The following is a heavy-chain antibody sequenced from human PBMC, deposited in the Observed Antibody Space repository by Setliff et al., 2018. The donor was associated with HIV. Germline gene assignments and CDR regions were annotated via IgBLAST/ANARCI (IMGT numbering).Heavy chain of an antibody. Sequence: SETLSLTCSVSGGSISSGSYYWSWIRQPAGKGLEWIGHIYTSGSTNYNPSLKSRVTMSVDTSKNQFSLKLSSVTAADTAVYYCARGIAAAEGYFDYWGQGTLVTVSS. CDR2: IYTSGST. D-gene: IGHD6-13*01. CDR3: ARGIAAAEGYFDY. CDR1: GGSISSGSYY. J-gene: IGHJ4*02. V-gene: IGHV4-61*09.